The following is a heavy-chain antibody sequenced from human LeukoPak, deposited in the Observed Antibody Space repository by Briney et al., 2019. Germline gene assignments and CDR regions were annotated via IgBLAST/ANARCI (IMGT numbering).Heavy chain of an antibody. CDR2: IYYSGST. Sequence: PSETLSLTCTVSGGSISSSSYYWGWIRQPPGKGLEWIGSIYYSGSTYYNPSLKSRVTISVDTSKNQFSLKLSSVTAADTAVYYCARPTSDYYDSSGLLRLDIWGQGTMVTVSS. D-gene: IGHD3-22*01. J-gene: IGHJ3*02. CDR3: ARPTSDYYDSSGLLRLDI. V-gene: IGHV4-39*01. CDR1: GGSISSSSYY.